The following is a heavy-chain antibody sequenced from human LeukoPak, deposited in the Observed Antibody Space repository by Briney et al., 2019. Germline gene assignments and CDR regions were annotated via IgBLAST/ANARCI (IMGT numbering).Heavy chain of an antibody. J-gene: IGHJ5*02. CDR1: GYSISSGYY. CDR2: IYHSGST. V-gene: IGHV4-38-2*02. Sequence: PSETLSLTCTVSGYSISSGYYWGWIRQPPGKGLEWIGSIYHSGSTYYNPSLKSRVTISVDTSKNQFSLKLSSVTAADTAVYYCARDGSVVERQLGFDPWGQGTLVTVSS. CDR3: ARDGSVVERQLGFDP. D-gene: IGHD2-15*01.